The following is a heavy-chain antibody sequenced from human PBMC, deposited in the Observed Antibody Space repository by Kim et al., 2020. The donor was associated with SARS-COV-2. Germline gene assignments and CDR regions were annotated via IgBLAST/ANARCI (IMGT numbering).Heavy chain of an antibody. CDR1: GGTFSSYA. CDR3: ARAPRSVVPAAIGQPLTTYENWFDP. CDR2: IIPIFGTA. V-gene: IGHV1-69*13. J-gene: IGHJ5*02. Sequence: SVKVSCKASGGTFSSYAISWVRQAPGQGLEWMGGIIPIFGTANYAQKFQGRVTITADESTSTAYMELSSLRSEDTAVYYCARAPRSVVPAAIGQPLTTYENWFDPWGQGTLVTVSS. D-gene: IGHD2-2*01.